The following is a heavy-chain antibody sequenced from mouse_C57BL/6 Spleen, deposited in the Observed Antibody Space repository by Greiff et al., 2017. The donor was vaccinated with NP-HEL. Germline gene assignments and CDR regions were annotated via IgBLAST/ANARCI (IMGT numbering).Heavy chain of an antibody. Sequence: DVMLVESGEGLVKPGGSLKLSCAASGFTFSSYAMSWVRQTPEKRLEWVAYISSGGDYIYYADTVKGRFTISRDNARNTLYLQMSSLKSEDTAMYYCTRVDSSGYYFDYWGQGTTLTVSS. V-gene: IGHV5-9-1*02. CDR2: ISSGGDYI. CDR1: GFTFSSYA. CDR3: TRVDSSGYYFDY. J-gene: IGHJ2*01. D-gene: IGHD3-2*02.